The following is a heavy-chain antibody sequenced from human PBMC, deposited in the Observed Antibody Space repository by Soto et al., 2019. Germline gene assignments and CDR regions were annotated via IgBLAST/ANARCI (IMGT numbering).Heavy chain of an antibody. CDR3: ARERAAAGIRLYGMDV. CDR2: INPNSGGT. CDR1: GYTFTGYY. Sequence: QVQLVQSGAEVKKPGASVKVSCKASGYTFTGYYMHWVRQAPGQGLEWMGWINPNSGGTNYAQKFQGWVTMTRDTSISTAYMELSRLRSDDTAVYYCARERAAAGIRLYGMDVWGQGTTVTVSS. J-gene: IGHJ6*02. V-gene: IGHV1-2*04. D-gene: IGHD6-13*01.